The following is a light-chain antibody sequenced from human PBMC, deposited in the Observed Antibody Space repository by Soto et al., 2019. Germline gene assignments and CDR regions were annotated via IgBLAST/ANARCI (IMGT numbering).Light chain of an antibody. Sequence: EIVLTQSPATLSLSPGERATLSCRASQSVSSYLAWYQQKPGQAPRLLIYDGSNRATGIPARFSGSGSGTDSTLTISSLEPEDFADYYCQHRTDWPLTFGGGTKVEIK. CDR3: QHRTDWPLT. J-gene: IGKJ4*01. CDR1: QSVSSY. CDR2: DGS. V-gene: IGKV3-11*01.